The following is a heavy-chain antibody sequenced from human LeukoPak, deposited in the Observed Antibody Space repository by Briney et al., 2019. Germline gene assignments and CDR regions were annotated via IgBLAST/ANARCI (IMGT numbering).Heavy chain of an antibody. CDR1: GGTFSSYA. CDR3: ARMRWLRSQVFYFDY. CDR2: IIPIFGTA. Sequence: ASVQVSCKASGGTFSSYAISWVRQAPGQGLEWMGGIIPIFGTANYAQKFQGRVTITTDESTSTAYMELSSLRSEDTAVYYCARMRWLRSQVFYFDYWGQGILVTVSS. J-gene: IGHJ4*02. V-gene: IGHV1-69*05. D-gene: IGHD5-24*01.